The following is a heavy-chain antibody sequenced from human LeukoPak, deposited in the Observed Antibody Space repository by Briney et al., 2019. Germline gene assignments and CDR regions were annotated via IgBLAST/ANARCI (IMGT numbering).Heavy chain of an antibody. CDR2: ISDGGDKT. CDR3: SKSIVVVLAAPYGLDV. J-gene: IGHJ6*02. Sequence: PGGSLRLSCAASGFAFSSYAMSWVRQAPGKGLEWVSAISDGGDKTFYTSSVKGRFTISRDNSKNTLYLQMTSLRAEDMAVYYCSKSIVVVLAAPYGLDVWGQGTTVTVSS. D-gene: IGHD2-2*01. CDR1: GFAFSSYA. V-gene: IGHV3-23*01.